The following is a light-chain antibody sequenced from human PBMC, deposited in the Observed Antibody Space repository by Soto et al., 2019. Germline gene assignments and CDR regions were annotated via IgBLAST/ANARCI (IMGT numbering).Light chain of an antibody. CDR3: QQRHMWPIT. J-gene: IGKJ5*01. V-gene: IGKV3-11*01. Sequence: EVVLTQSPVTLSLSPGERATLSCRASQSFRGLLAWYQQKPGLAPRLLIYDAYNRATGIPPRFSGSGSGTDFTLTISSLEPEDSAVYYCQQRHMWPITFGQGTRLEIK. CDR2: DAY. CDR1: QSFRGL.